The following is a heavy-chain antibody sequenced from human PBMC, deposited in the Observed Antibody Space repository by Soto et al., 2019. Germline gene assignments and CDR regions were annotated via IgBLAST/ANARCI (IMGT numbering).Heavy chain of an antibody. J-gene: IGHJ6*02. CDR1: GFTFSSYS. D-gene: IGHD6-13*01. CDR2: ISSSSSYI. CDR3: ARDRQQLDNRFYYYYYGMDV. V-gene: IGHV3-21*01. Sequence: GGSLRLSCAASGFTFSSYSMNWVRQAPGKGLEWVSSISSSSSYIYYADSVKGRFTISRDNAKNSLYLQMNSLRAEDTAVYYCARDRQQLDNRFYYYYYGMDVWGQGTTVTVSS.